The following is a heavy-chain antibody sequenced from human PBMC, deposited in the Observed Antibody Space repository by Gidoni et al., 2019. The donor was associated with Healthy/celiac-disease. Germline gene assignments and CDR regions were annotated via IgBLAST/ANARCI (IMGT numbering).Heavy chain of an antibody. CDR1: GGYISSDNG. V-gene: IGHV4-4*03. Sequence: QVQLQESGQGRVKPPGTLSRTCRVSGGYISSDNGWSWVRQPPGTGLEWCGQIYHSGSTNYNPSLKRRLTISVDKSKNQFSLKLSSVTAADTAVYYCARDGSHPDDYGDHGGYYFDYWGQGPLVTVSS. CDR2: IYHSGST. D-gene: IGHD4-17*01. J-gene: IGHJ4*02. CDR3: ARDGSHPDDYGDHGGYYFDY.